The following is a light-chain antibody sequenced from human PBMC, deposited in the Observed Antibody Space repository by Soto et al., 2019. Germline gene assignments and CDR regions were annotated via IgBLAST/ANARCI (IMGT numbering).Light chain of an antibody. Sequence: IVLTQSPGTLSLSPGQRATLSCRASQTVSTTYLAWYQQKPGQAPRLLIYGTSTRATGVPDRFSGSGSVIDFTLTISSLGPEDFAVYYCQQYGNSPRYTFGQGTKLEIK. CDR2: GTS. V-gene: IGKV3-20*01. CDR3: QQYGNSPRYT. J-gene: IGKJ2*01. CDR1: QTVSTTY.